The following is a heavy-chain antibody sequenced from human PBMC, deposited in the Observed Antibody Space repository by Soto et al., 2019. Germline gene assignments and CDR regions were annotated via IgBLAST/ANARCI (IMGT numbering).Heavy chain of an antibody. Sequence: QITLKESGPTLVKPTQTLTLKCSFSGFSLTSSGVGVNWIRQPPGKALEWLAFIYWDDDKRYSPSLKSRLSSTKDTAKNQVVLTMTNMEPWDTATYYCAHDRELASTGWSGADYFESWGRGILVTVSS. CDR3: AHDRELASTGWSGADYFES. V-gene: IGHV2-5*02. D-gene: IGHD6-19*01. CDR2: IYWDDDK. J-gene: IGHJ4*02. CDR1: GFSLTSSGVG.